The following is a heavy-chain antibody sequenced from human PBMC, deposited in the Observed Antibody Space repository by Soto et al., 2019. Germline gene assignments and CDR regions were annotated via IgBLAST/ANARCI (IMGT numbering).Heavy chain of an antibody. D-gene: IGHD1-1*01. CDR3: ARNMAKPTYDS. Sequence: ELQLLESGGGLVQPGGSLRLSCTASGFTVSSYPMTWVRQAPGKGLEWVSAIDGTGAYIYYINSVKGRFTISRDNSKNTLYLQMNSLRAEDTAVYYCARNMAKPTYDSWGQGTLVTVSP. J-gene: IGHJ5*01. CDR2: IDGTGAYI. CDR1: GFTVSSYP. V-gene: IGHV3-23*01.